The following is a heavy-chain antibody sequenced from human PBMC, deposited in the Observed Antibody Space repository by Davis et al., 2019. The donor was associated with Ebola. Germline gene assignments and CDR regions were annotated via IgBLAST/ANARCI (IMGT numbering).Heavy chain of an antibody. CDR3: AGGVISGATDY. CDR2: IHPKNGDT. V-gene: IGHV1-2*02. CDR1: GYTFIGYW. J-gene: IGHJ4*02. Sequence: ASVKVSCKASGYTFIGYWIHWVRQAPGQRLELMGGIHPKNGDTKYVQKFQGRVTMTRDTSINTAYMWLSSLRSDDTAIYYCAGGVISGATDYWGQGTLVTVSP. D-gene: IGHD5-12*01.